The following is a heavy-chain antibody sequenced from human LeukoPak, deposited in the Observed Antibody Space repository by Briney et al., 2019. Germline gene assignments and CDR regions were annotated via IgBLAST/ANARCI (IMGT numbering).Heavy chain of an antibody. CDR1: GFTFSILD. V-gene: IGHV3-23*01. D-gene: IGHD1-26*01. CDR2: ISGNGGRT. CDR3: AKASEGGWEPPGDFDY. J-gene: IGHJ4*02. Sequence: PGGSLRLSCAASGFTFSILDMSWVRQAPGKGLEWVSAISGNGGRTYYADSVKGRFTISRDNAKNSLYLQMNSLRAEDTALYYCAKASEGGWEPPGDFDYWGQGTLVTVSS.